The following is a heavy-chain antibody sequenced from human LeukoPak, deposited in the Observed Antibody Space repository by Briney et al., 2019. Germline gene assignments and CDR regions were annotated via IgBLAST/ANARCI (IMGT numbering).Heavy chain of an antibody. J-gene: IGHJ4*02. CDR2: IYYSGST. V-gene: IGHV4-59*12. D-gene: IGHD3-22*01. CDR3: ARVRSNYYDSSGLDY. Sequence: SETLSLTCIVSGGSISSYYWSWIRQPPGKGLEWIGYIYYSGSTNYNPSLKSRVTISVDTSKNQFSLKLSSVTAADTAVYYCARVRSNYYDSSGLDYWGQGTLVTVSS. CDR1: GGSISSYY.